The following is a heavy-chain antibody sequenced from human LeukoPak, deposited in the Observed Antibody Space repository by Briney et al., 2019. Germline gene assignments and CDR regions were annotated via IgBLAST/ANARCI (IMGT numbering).Heavy chain of an antibody. CDR2: IKQDGSEK. V-gene: IGHV3-7*01. Sequence: GGSLRLSCAASGFTFSSYWMSWVRQAPGKGLEWVANIKQDGSEKYYVDSVKGRFTISRDNAKNSLYLQMNSLRAEDTAVYYCARLGQAAAGYYYYGMDVWGQGTTVTVSS. D-gene: IGHD6-13*01. CDR3: ARLGQAAAGYYYYGMDV. J-gene: IGHJ6*02. CDR1: GFTFSSYW.